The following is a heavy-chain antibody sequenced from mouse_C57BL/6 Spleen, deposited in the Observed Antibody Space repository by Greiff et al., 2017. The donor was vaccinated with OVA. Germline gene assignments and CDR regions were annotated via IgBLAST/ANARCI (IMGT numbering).Heavy chain of an antibody. CDR1: GYAFSSYW. Sequence: QVQLKESGAELVKPGASVKISCKASGYAFSSYWMNWVKQRPGKGLEWIGQIYPGDGDTNYNGKFKGKATLTADKSSSTAYMQLSSLTSEDSAVYCCARWGSNYPYYFDYWGQGTTLTVSS. D-gene: IGHD2-5*01. V-gene: IGHV1-80*01. J-gene: IGHJ2*01. CDR2: IYPGDGDT. CDR3: ARWGSNYPYYFDY.